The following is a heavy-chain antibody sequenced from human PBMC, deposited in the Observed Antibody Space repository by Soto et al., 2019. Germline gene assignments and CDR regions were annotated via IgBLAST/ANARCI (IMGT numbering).Heavy chain of an antibody. CDR2: ISGGGGTT. CDR1: GFTFSIYA. CDR3: AKDQAAAGTISRYFQH. V-gene: IGHV3-23*01. D-gene: IGHD6-13*01. Sequence: GGSLRLSCAASGFTFSIYAMSWVRQAPGKGLEWVSGISGGGGTTYYADSVKGRFTISRDNSKNTLYLQVNSLRAEDTAVYYCAKDQAAAGTISRYFQHWGQGTLVTVSS. J-gene: IGHJ1*01.